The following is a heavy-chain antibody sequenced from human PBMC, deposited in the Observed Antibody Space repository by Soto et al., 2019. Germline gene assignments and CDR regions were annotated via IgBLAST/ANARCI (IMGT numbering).Heavy chain of an antibody. J-gene: IGHJ6*02. Sequence: GESLKISCKGSGYSFSNYWIAWLRQMPGKGLEWMGIIYPAASDARYSPSFQGQVTISVDNSINTAYLQWSSLQASDTAMYYCATILNYDILTGYPALYYYYGMDVWGQGTTVTVSS. D-gene: IGHD3-9*01. CDR1: GYSFSNYW. CDR3: ATILNYDILTGYPALYYYYGMDV. CDR2: IYPAASDA. V-gene: IGHV5-51*01.